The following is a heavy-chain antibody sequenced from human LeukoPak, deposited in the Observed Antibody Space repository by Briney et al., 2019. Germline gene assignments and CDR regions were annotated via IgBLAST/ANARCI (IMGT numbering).Heavy chain of an antibody. CDR2: INHSGST. Sequence: PSETLSFTCAVYGGSFSGYYWSWIRQPPGKGLEWIGEINHSGSTNYNPSLKSRVTISVDTSKNQFSLKLSSVTAADTAVYYCASLDYYYDSSGYYSDYWGQGTLVTVSS. D-gene: IGHD3-22*01. CDR3: ASLDYYYDSSGYYSDY. J-gene: IGHJ4*02. V-gene: IGHV4-34*01. CDR1: GGSFSGYY.